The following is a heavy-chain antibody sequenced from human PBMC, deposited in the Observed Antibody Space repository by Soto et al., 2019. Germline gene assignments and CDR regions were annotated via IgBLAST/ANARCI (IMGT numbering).Heavy chain of an antibody. Sequence: EVQLLESGGDLIQTGGSLRLSCAASGFTFSRYAMSWVRQAPGKGLEWVSGISGVGGSTYYADSVKGRFTISRGNSKDTLYLQMNSLRAEDTAIYYCAKDVARITISGAVDAFDLWCQWTMVTVFS. CDR2: ISGVGGST. D-gene: IGHD3-3*01. V-gene: IGHV3-23*01. CDR3: AKDVARITISGAVDAFDL. CDR1: GFTFSRYA. J-gene: IGHJ3*01.